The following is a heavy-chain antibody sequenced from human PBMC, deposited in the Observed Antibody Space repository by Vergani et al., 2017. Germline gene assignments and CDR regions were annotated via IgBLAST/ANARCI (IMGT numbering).Heavy chain of an antibody. CDR2: IHPADSDT. CDR3: ARLYGRDSSGSKYFDY. D-gene: IGHD3-22*01. Sequence: EVQLVQSEVEVKKPGESLKISCQISGYSFTNYWIGWVRQMPGKGLEWMGIIHPADSDTRYSPSFQGQVTISVDKSISTAYLQRSSLRASDSAMYYCARLYGRDSSGSKYFDYWGQGTLVTVSS. CDR1: GYSFTNYW. J-gene: IGHJ4*02. V-gene: IGHV5-51*01.